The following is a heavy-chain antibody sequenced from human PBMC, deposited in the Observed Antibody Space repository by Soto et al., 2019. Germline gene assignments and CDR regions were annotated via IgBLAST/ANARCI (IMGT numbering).Heavy chain of an antibody. CDR3: ARDRTLRGVFWFDP. J-gene: IGHJ5*02. CDR1: GFTFSDYT. V-gene: IGHV3-48*02. D-gene: IGHD3-10*01. CDR2: ISTSSKYK. Sequence: GGSLRLSCVASGFTFSDYTMSWVRQAPGKGLEWVSYISTSSKYKYYADSVKGRFTISRDNVKNSLYLQMNSLRDEDTAVYYCARDRTLRGVFWFDPWGQGTRVTVSS.